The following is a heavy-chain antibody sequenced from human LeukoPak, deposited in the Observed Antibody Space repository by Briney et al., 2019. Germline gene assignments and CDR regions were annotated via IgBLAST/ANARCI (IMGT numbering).Heavy chain of an antibody. Sequence: PSETLSLTCTVSGGSISSYYWSWLRQPPGKGLEWIGYIYYSGSTNYNPSLKSRVTISVDTSKNQFSLKLSSVTAADTAVYYCARLVVAAPYYYYYGMDVWGQGTTVTVSS. CDR2: IYYSGST. D-gene: IGHD2-15*01. CDR3: ARLVVAAPYYYYYGMDV. J-gene: IGHJ6*02. V-gene: IGHV4-59*12. CDR1: GGSISSYY.